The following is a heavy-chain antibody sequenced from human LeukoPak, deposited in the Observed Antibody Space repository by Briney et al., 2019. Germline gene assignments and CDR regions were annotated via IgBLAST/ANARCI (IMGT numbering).Heavy chain of an antibody. J-gene: IGHJ4*02. D-gene: IGHD6-19*01. V-gene: IGHV3-48*03. CDR1: GFTFSNSP. CDR2: ISNSGTTI. CDR3: ARAVAGTPIDY. Sequence: GGSLRLSCAASGFTFSNSPMNWVRQAPGKGLEWVSYISNSGTTIYYTDSVKGRFTISRDNAQNSLYLQMNSLRAEDTAVYYCARAVAGTPIDYWGQGTLVTVSS.